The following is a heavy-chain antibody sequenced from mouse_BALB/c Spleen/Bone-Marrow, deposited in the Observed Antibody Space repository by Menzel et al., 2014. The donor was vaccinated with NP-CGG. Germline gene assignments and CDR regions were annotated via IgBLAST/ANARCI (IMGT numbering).Heavy chain of an antibody. CDR2: IYPSDSYT. CDR1: GYTFTSYW. V-gene: IGHV1-69*02. J-gene: IGHJ4*01. D-gene: IGHD2-1*01. CDR3: TLLSPMDY. Sequence: VKLQESGAELVRPGASVKLSCKASGYTFTSYWINWVKRMPGQGLEWIGNIYPSDSYTNYNQKFKDKATLTVDKSSSTAYMQLSSPTSEDSAVYYCTLLSPMDYWGQGTSVTVSS.